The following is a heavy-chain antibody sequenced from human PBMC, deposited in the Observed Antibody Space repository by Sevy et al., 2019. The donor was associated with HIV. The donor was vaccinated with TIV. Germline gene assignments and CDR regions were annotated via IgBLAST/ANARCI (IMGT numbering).Heavy chain of an antibody. CDR3: ASNTYHYDSNTYYPVY. J-gene: IGHJ4*02. V-gene: IGHV3-7*01. CDR1: GFTLSPYW. D-gene: IGHD3-22*01. Sequence: GGSLRLSCVASGFTLSPYWMTWVRQAPGKGLEWVANIKEEGNDKYYEDSVKGRFTVSTDNAKIALYLQMYSLRVEDTAGYFCASNTYHYDSNTYYPVYWGQGTRVTVSS. CDR2: IKEEGNDK.